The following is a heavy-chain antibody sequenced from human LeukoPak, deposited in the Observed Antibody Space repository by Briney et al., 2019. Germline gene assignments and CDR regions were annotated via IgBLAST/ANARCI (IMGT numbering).Heavy chain of an antibody. D-gene: IGHD2-15*01. V-gene: IGHV1-18*01. CDR3: ARDRPVVVVAATNLYYFDY. CDR2: ISAYNGNT. CDR1: GYTFTSYG. J-gene: IGHJ4*02. Sequence: ASVKVSCKASGYTFTSYGISWVRQAPGQGLEWVGWISAYNGNTNYAQKLQGRVTMTTDTSTSTAYMELRSLRSDDTAVYYCARDRPVVVVAATNLYYFDYWGQGTLVTVSS.